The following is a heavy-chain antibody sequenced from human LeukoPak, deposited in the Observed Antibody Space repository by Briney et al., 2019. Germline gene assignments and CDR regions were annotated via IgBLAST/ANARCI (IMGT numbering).Heavy chain of an antibody. Sequence: GESLRLSCAASVFTFSSYDMYLVRQAPGKGLEWVSGMNGGGGITYYADSVEGRFTISRDNSKNTLYLQMNSLRAEDTAVYYCAKEDVGGGSFDIWGQGTMVTVSS. CDR2: MNGGGGIT. CDR3: AKEDVGGGSFDI. J-gene: IGHJ3*02. V-gene: IGHV3-23*01. D-gene: IGHD3-10*02. CDR1: VFTFSSYD.